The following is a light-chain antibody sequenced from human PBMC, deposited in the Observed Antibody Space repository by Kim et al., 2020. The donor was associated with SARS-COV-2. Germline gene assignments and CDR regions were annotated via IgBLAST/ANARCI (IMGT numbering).Light chain of an antibody. J-gene: IGLJ1*01. V-gene: IGLV2-14*03. CDR3: SSYTTIYSYV. CDR1: SGNRGGFDY. Sequence: GASITISCAGTSGNRGGFDYVSCYRPRPGKAPNLLIYGVTHRPSGFPDRFSGSKSGNAAALSISGIQAEDEADYYCSSYTTIYSYVFVTGTKVTVL. CDR2: GVT.